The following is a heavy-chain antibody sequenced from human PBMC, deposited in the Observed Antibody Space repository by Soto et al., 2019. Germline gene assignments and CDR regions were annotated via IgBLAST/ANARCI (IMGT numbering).Heavy chain of an antibody. CDR1: GYTFTSYG. Sequence: ASVKVSCKASGYTFTSYGISWVRQAPGQGLEWMGIINPSGGSASYAQKFQGRVTMTRDTSTSTVYMELSSLRSEDTAVYYCARDGGYDSSGPFYYYGMDVWGQGTTVTVSS. V-gene: IGHV1-46*01. J-gene: IGHJ6*02. D-gene: IGHD3-22*01. CDR3: ARDGGYDSSGPFYYYGMDV. CDR2: INPSGGSA.